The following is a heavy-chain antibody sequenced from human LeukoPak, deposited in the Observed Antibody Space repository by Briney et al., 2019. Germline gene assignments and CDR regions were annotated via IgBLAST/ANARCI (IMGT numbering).Heavy chain of an antibody. D-gene: IGHD3-3*01. J-gene: IGHJ4*02. CDR3: ARGNYDFWSGTTNYYFDY. CDR1: GGSISSGGYY. Sequence: SETLSLTCTVSGGSISSGGYYWRWIRQHPGTGLEWIGYIYYSGSTYYNPSLKSRVTISVDTSKKQFALKLSSVTAADTAVYYCARGNYDFWSGTTNYYFDYWGQGTLVTVSS. V-gene: IGHV4-31*03. CDR2: IYYSGST.